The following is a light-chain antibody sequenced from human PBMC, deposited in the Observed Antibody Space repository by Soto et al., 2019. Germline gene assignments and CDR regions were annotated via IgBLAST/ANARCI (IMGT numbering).Light chain of an antibody. CDR1: SSDVGGYNY. J-gene: IGLJ1*01. Sequence: QSVLTQPRSVSGSPGQSVTISCTGTSSDVGGYNYVSWYQQRPGKAPKLMIYDVSKRPSGVPDRFSGSKSGNTASLTISGLQAEDEADYYCCSYAGSYPLVFGTGTKVTVL. CDR3: CSYAGSYPLV. V-gene: IGLV2-11*01. CDR2: DVS.